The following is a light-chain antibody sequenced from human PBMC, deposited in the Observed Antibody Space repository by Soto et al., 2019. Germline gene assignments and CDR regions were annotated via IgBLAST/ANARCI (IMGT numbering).Light chain of an antibody. CDR3: QSYDSSLSGSVV. CDR2: GNS. CDR1: SSNIGAGYD. V-gene: IGLV1-40*01. Sequence: QSVLTQPPSVSGAPGQRVNISCTGSSSNIGAGYDLHWYQQLPGTAPKLLIYGNSNRPSGVPDRFSGSKSGTSASLAITGLQAEDEADYSCQSYDSSLSGSVVFGGGTKLTVL. J-gene: IGLJ2*01.